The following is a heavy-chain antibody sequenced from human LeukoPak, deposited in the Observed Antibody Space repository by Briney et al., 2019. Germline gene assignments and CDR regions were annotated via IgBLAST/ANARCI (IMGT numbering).Heavy chain of an antibody. J-gene: IGHJ1*01. Sequence: GGSLRLSCSASGFTFSSYAMHWVRQAPGKGLEYVSAISSIEGNTYYADSVQGRFTISRDNSKNTLYLQMNSLRAEDTAIYYCARILFAGGNEYFQHWGQGTLVTVSS. CDR1: GFTFSSYA. D-gene: IGHD4-23*01. CDR3: ARILFAGGNEYFQH. V-gene: IGHV3-64*04. CDR2: ISSIEGNT.